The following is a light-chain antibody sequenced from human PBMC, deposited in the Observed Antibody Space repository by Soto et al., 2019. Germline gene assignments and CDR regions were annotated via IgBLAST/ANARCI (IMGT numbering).Light chain of an antibody. J-gene: IGKJ5*01. V-gene: IGKV3-15*01. CDR1: QTVSNN. CDR3: QQYHNWPPIT. Sequence: EIVMTQSPATLSVSPGERATLSCSASQTVSNNLAWYQQKPGQAPRLLIYGASTRATGVPARFSGSGSGTEFTLTISSLQSEDFAAYYCQQYHNWPPITFGQGTRLEIK. CDR2: GAS.